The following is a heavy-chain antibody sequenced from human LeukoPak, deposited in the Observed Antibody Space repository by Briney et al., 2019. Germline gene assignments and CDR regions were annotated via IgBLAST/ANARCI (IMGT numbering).Heavy chain of an antibody. Sequence: SETLSLTCTVSGASISGYYWSWIRQPDGKGLEWIGRIYSGGNTNYNPSLKSRVTISVDTPMIQFSLKVTSVTAADTAVYYCARNRKGRFEDTDYWGQGTLVTVSS. V-gene: IGHV4-4*07. CDR1: GASISGYY. D-gene: IGHD2-15*01. CDR2: IYSGGNT. J-gene: IGHJ4*02. CDR3: ARNRKGRFEDTDY.